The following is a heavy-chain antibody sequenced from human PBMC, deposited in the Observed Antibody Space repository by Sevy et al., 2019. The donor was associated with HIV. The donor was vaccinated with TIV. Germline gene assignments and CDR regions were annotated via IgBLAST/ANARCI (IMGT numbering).Heavy chain of an antibody. CDR3: AKTSLGLWRGWFDP. D-gene: IGHD2-21*01. CDR1: GFTFSSYW. J-gene: IGHJ5*02. Sequence: GWSLRLSCAASGFTFSSYWMHWVRQAPGKGLVWVSRINGDGSSTTYADSVKGRFTISRDNAKNTLYLQMNSLRAEDTAVYYCAKTSLGLWRGWFDPWGQGTLVTVSS. V-gene: IGHV3-74*01. CDR2: INGDGSST.